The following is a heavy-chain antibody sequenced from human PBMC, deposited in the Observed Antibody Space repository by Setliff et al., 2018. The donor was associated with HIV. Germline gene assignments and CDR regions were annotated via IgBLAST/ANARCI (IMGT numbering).Heavy chain of an antibody. CDR3: ARDQSDWFY. Sequence: LSLTCTVSGGSISGHYWSWIRQPPGKELEWIASMVYTGGTNYNPSLKSRVSVSVDTSKNHFSLKLSSLTPADTAVYYCARDQSDWFYWGQGTLVTVSS. CDR2: MVYTGGT. J-gene: IGHJ4*02. CDR1: GGSISGHY. D-gene: IGHD3-3*01. V-gene: IGHV4-59*11.